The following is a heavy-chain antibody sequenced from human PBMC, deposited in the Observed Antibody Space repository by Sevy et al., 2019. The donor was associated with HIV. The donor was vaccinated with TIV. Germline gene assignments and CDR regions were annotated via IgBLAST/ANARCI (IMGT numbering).Heavy chain of an antibody. Sequence: GGSLRLSCVASGFTFCTYGMDWVRQAPGKGLEWVAVIWYDGSNKYYGDSVKGRFTISRDNSKNTLYLQMNSLRAEDTAVYYCARGSLYSSGWSESLDYWGQGTLVTVSS. CDR2: IWYDGSNK. CDR1: GFTFCTYG. D-gene: IGHD6-19*01. J-gene: IGHJ4*02. V-gene: IGHV3-33*01. CDR3: ARGSLYSSGWSESLDY.